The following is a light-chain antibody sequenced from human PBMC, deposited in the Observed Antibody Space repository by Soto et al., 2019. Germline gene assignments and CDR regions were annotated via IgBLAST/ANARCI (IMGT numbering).Light chain of an antibody. CDR3: QQYDSWRWT. CDR1: QSVSSD. J-gene: IGKJ1*01. Sequence: EIVMTQSPATLSVSPGERVTLSCRTSQSVSSDLAWYQQKPGQAPRLLIYGASTRATGIPARFSGSGSGTEFTLTISSLQSEDFAVYYCQQYDSWRWTFGQGTKVEIK. V-gene: IGKV3-15*01. CDR2: GAS.